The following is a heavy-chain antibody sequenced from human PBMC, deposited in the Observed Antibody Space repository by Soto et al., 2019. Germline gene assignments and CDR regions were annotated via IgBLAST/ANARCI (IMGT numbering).Heavy chain of an antibody. CDR1: GGSVSSGSYY. CDR2: IYYSGST. V-gene: IGHV4-61*01. CDR3: ARDLLWVAAAGFYYYGMDV. Sequence: SETLSLTCTVSGGSVSSGSYYWSWIRQPPGKGLEWIGYIYYSGSTNYNPSLKSRVTISVDTSKNQFSLKLSSVTAADTAVYYCARDLLWVAAAGFYYYGMDVWGQGTTVTVSS. J-gene: IGHJ6*02. D-gene: IGHD6-13*01.